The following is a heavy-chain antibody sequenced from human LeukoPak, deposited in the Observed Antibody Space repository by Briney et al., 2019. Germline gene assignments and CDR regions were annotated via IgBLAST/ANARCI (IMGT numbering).Heavy chain of an antibody. CDR3: ARGRTRYSSSQPYDY. V-gene: IGHV4-31*03. J-gene: IGHJ4*02. D-gene: IGHD6-6*01. CDR2: IYYSGST. CDR1: GGSISSGGYY. Sequence: SQTLSLTCTVSGGSISSGGYYWSWIRQPPGKGLEWIGYIYYSGSTYYNPSLKSRVTISVDTSKNQFSLKLSSVTAADTAVYYCARGRTRYSSSQPYDYWGQGTLVTVSS.